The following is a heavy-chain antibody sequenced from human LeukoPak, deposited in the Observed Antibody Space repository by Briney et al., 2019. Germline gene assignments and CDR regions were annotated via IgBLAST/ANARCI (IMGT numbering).Heavy chain of an antibody. Sequence: PSETLSLTCTVSGGSIRRYYWSWIRQPPGKGLEWIGYIHYTGSTNYNPSLKSRVTISVDTSKNQFSLQLSSVTATDTAVYFCARHSSSWYPDYWGQGTLVTVSS. V-gene: IGHV4-59*08. J-gene: IGHJ4*02. D-gene: IGHD6-13*01. CDR2: IHYTGST. CDR1: GGSIRRYY. CDR3: ARHSSSWYPDY.